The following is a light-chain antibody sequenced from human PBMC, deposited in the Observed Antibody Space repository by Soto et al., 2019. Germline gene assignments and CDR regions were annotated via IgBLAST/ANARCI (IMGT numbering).Light chain of an antibody. V-gene: IGKV3-15*01. CDR3: QQYKNWPL. CDR2: GAS. CDR1: QSVSSSY. Sequence: EIVLTQSPGTLSLSPGESATLSCRASQSVSSSYLAWYRQKPGQAPRLLLYGASTRATGIPVRFSGSGFGTEFTLTISSLQSEDFAVYYCQQYKNWPLFGQGTRLEIK. J-gene: IGKJ5*01.